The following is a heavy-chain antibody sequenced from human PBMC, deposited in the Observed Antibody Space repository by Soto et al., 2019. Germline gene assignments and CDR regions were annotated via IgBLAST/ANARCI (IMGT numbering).Heavy chain of an antibody. Sequence: GGSLRLSCAASGFTFTHYRIHWVRQAPGKGLVWVSRVNSDGSSTNYADAVKGRFTISRDNSKNTLYLQMNSLRAEDTAVYYCAKDSIGYYYYGMDVWGQGTTVTVSS. CDR3: AKDSIGYYYYGMDV. CDR1: GFTFTHYR. CDR2: VNSDGSST. J-gene: IGHJ6*02. V-gene: IGHV3-74*01.